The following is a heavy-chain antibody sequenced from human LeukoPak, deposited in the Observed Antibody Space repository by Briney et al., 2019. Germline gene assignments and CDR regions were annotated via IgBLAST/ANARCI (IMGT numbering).Heavy chain of an antibody. Sequence: PGGSLRLSCAASGFTVSSNYTSWVRQAPGKGLEWVSVIYSGGSTYYADSVKGRFTISRDNSKNTLYLQMDSLRAEDTAVYYCARGSGSYSYYFDYWGQGTLVTVSS. CDR3: ARGSGSYSYYFDY. J-gene: IGHJ4*02. CDR1: GFTVSSNY. D-gene: IGHD1-26*01. V-gene: IGHV3-53*01. CDR2: IYSGGST.